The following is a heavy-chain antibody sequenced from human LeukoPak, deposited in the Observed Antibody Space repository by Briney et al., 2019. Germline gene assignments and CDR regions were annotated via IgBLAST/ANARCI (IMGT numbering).Heavy chain of an antibody. CDR3: TRNRGTDY. V-gene: IGHV3-7*01. D-gene: IGHD1-1*01. J-gene: IGHJ4*02. Sequence: AGGSLRLSCAASGFTFSNYWMNWVRQAPGKGLEWVANIKEDGSEKIYVDSVKGRFTISRDNSKNSLYLQINNLRAEDTAVYYCTRNRGTDYWGQGTLVTLSS. CDR1: GFTFSNYW. CDR2: IKEDGSEK.